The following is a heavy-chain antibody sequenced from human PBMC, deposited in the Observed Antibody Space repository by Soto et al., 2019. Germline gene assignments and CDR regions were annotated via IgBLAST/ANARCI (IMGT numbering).Heavy chain of an antibody. CDR2: IYYSGTT. CDR1: GDSISSGDYY. CDR3: ARRYGSGKYYFDF. V-gene: IGHV4-30-4*01. J-gene: IGHJ4*02. Sequence: SETLSLTCTVSGDSISSGDYYWSWVRQSPGKGLEWIGCIYYSGTTNYNPSLESPVTVSVDSFKNQCTLKVTSVTAADTAVYYCARRYGSGKYYFDFWGQGTPVTVSS. D-gene: IGHD3-10*01.